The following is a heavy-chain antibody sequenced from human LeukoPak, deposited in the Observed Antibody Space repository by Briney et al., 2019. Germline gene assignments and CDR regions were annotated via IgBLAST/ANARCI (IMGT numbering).Heavy chain of an antibody. CDR1: GFTFSSYG. V-gene: IGHV3-33*01. Sequence: PGGSLRLSCAASGFTFSSYGMYWVRQAPGKGLEWVAVIWYDGSNKYYGDSVRGRSTISRDNSKNMLYLEMNSLRGEDTAVYYCARSVGATTDWFDPWGQGTQVIVSS. CDR3: ARSVGATTDWFDP. J-gene: IGHJ5*02. CDR2: IWYDGSNK. D-gene: IGHD1-26*01.